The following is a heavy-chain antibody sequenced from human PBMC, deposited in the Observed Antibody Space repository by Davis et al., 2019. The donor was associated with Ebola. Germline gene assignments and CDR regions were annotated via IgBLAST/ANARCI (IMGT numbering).Heavy chain of an antibody. V-gene: IGHV3-23*01. CDR2: ISGHGDIT. CDR3: AKETAAIPTRTDY. CDR1: GFALSSHA. D-gene: IGHD2-2*01. J-gene: IGHJ4*02. Sequence: GESLKISCAASGFALSSHAMSWVRQAPEKGLEWVSAISGHGDITHYADSVKGRFTISRDNSKNTLYLQMNSLRAEDTAVYYCAKETAAIPTRTDYWGQGILVTVSS.